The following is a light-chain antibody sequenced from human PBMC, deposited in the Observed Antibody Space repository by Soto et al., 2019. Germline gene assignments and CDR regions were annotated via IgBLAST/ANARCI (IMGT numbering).Light chain of an antibody. V-gene: IGKV1-16*01. CDR3: QQYSSRST. CDR1: QDVGNY. Sequence: DTQMTQSPSSLSASLGDRVTITCQANQDVGNYLNWYQQKPGKAPNLLIYDASSLQSGVPSRFSGSGFGTEFTLTISSLQPGDFATYYCQQYSSRSTFGQGTKVDIK. J-gene: IGKJ1*01. CDR2: DAS.